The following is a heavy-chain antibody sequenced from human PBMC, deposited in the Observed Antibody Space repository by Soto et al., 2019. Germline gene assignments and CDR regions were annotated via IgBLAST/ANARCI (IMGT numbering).Heavy chain of an antibody. CDR1: GATFSSYA. J-gene: IGHJ6*02. V-gene: IGHV1-69*13. CDR2: IIPMFGTT. CDR3: ARGDEQWLLPYYGMDV. Sequence: SVKVSCKTSGATFSSYAITWVRQAPGQGLDWMGGIIPMFGTTNYAQKFQGRVTITADESTSTAYMELSSLRSEDTAVYYCARGDEQWLLPYYGMDVWGQGTTVTVSS. D-gene: IGHD6-19*01.